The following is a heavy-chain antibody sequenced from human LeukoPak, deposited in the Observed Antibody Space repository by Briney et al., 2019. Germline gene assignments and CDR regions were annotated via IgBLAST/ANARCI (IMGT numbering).Heavy chain of an antibody. CDR3: ARVDTAMVYGY. Sequence: SETLSLTCAVYGGSFSGHYWSWIRRPPGKGLEWIGEINHSGSTNYNPSLKSRVTISVDTSKNQFSLKLSSVTAADTAVYYCARVDTAMVYGYWGQGTLVTVSS. V-gene: IGHV4-34*01. CDR2: INHSGST. J-gene: IGHJ4*02. D-gene: IGHD5-18*01. CDR1: GGSFSGHY.